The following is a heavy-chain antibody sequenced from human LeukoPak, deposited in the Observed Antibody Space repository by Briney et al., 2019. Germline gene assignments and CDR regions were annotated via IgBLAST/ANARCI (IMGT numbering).Heavy chain of an antibody. Sequence: PSETLSLTCAVYGGSFSGYYWSWIRQPPGKGLEWIGEINHSGSTNYNPSLKSRVTISVDTSKNQFSLKLSSVTAADTAVYYCARGPSIAARPIWGQGTLVTVSS. CDR1: GGSFSGYY. CDR2: INHSGST. V-gene: IGHV4-34*01. CDR3: ARGPSIAARPI. J-gene: IGHJ4*02. D-gene: IGHD6-6*01.